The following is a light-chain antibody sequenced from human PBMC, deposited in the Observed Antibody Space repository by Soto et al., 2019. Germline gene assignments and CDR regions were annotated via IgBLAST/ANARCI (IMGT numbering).Light chain of an antibody. CDR1: QNINNY. CDR2: DAS. Sequence: DIQMTQSPSSLSASVGDRVTITCQASQNINNYLNWYQQKPGRAPKLLIYDASNLEAGDPSRFRGSGSGTDFTFTISRLQPEDIQTYYSKQYENLPTFGQGTRLEIK. CDR3: KQYENLPT. V-gene: IGKV1-33*01. J-gene: IGKJ5*01.